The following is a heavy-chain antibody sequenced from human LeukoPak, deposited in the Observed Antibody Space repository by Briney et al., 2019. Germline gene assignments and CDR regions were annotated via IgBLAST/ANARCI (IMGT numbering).Heavy chain of an antibody. D-gene: IGHD2-2*01. J-gene: IGHJ4*02. CDR2: ISAYNGNT. CDR3: ARDVGKVAPAALFDY. V-gene: IGHV1-18*01. CDR1: GYTFTSYG. Sequence: ASVKVSCKASGYTFTSYGISWVRQAPGQVLEWMGWISAYNGNTNYAQKLQGRVTMTTDTSASTAYMELRSLRSDDTAVYYCARDVGKVAPAALFDYWGQGTLVTVSS.